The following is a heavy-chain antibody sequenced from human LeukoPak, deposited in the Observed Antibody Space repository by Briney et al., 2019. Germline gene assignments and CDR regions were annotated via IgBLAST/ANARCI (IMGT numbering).Heavy chain of an antibody. CDR1: GDTFSNCG. CDR2: IIPILRTP. J-gene: IGHJ4*02. CDR3: ATELRG. Sequence: ASVKVSCKASGDTFSNCGISWVRQAPGQGLEWMGGIIPILRTPNYAQKFQGRVTITTDESTSTAYMELSSLRSEDTAVYYCATELRGWGQGTLVTVSS. V-gene: IGHV1-69*05.